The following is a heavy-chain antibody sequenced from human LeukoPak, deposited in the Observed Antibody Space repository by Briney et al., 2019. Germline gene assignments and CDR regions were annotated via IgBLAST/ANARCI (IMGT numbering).Heavy chain of an antibody. CDR1: GFTFSSYG. V-gene: IGHV3-30*03. D-gene: IGHD1-7*01. CDR2: ISYDGSNK. Sequence: GGSLRLSCAASGFTFSSYGMHWVRQAPGKGLEWVAVISYDGSNKYYADSMKGRFTISRDNSKNTLYLQMNSLRAEDTAVYYCALALTGTIDRYYYGMDVWGQGTTVTVSS. J-gene: IGHJ6*02. CDR3: ALALTGTIDRYYYGMDV.